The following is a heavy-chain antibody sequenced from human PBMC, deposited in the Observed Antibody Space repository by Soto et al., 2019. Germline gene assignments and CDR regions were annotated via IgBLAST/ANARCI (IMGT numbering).Heavy chain of an antibody. CDR3: ARDGGYSYPWFDP. CDR1: GGTFSSYA. V-gene: IGHV1-69*13. CDR2: IIPIFGTA. D-gene: IGHD5-18*01. J-gene: IGHJ5*02. Sequence: SVKVSCKASGGTFSSYAISWVRQAPGQGLEWMGGIIPIFGTANYAQKFQGRVTITADESTSTAYMELSSLRSEDTAVYYCARDGGYSYPWFDPWGQGTLATVSS.